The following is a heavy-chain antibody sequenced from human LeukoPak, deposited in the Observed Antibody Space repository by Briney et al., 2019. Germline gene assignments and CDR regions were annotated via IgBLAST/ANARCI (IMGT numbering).Heavy chain of an antibody. V-gene: IGHV1-2*02. CDR2: INPNSGGT. CDR3: ARFHADDFWVDY. J-gene: IGHJ4*02. D-gene: IGHD3-3*01. Sequence: ASVKVSCKASGYTFTGYYMRWVRQAPGQGLEWMGWINPNSGGTNYAQKLQGRVTMTTDTSTSTAYMELRSLRSDDTAVYYCARFHADDFWVDYWGQGTLVTVSS. CDR1: GYTFTGYY.